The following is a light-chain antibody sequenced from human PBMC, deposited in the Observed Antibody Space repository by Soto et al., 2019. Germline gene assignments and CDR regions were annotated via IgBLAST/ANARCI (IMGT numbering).Light chain of an antibody. J-gene: IGKJ2*01. CDR1: ESIGSH. V-gene: IGKV1-39*01. CDR2: AES. CDR3: QQSFSTPYT. Sequence: DIQMTQSSSSLSASVGDSVTITCRASESIGSHLNWYHQKPGRAPKLLIQAESSLQSGVPSRFSGSGSGSHFTLSISSLQPEDFATYYCQQSFSTPYTFGQGTKLEIK.